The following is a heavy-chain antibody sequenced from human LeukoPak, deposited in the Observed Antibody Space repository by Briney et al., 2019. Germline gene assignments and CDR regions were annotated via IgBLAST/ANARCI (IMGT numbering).Heavy chain of an antibody. Sequence: SVKVSCKASGGTFSSYAISWVRQAPGQGLEWMGRIIPILGIANYAQKFQGRVTITADKSTSTAYMELSSLRSEDTAVYYCAPTRYFDWSDDAFDIWGQGTMVTVSS. J-gene: IGHJ3*02. D-gene: IGHD3-9*01. V-gene: IGHV1-69*04. CDR3: APTRYFDWSDDAFDI. CDR1: GGTFSSYA. CDR2: IIPILGIA.